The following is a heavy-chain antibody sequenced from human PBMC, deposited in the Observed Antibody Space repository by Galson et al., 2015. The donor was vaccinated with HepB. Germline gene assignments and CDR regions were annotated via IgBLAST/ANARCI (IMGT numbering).Heavy chain of an antibody. J-gene: IGHJ4*02. CDR2: INHSGST. D-gene: IGHD2-21*01. Sequence: LSLTCAVYGGSFSGYYWSWIRQPPGKGLEWIGEINHSGSTNYNPSLKSRVTISVDTSKNQFSLKLSSVTAADTAVYYCARVLLYYFDYWGQGTLVTVSS. CDR1: GGSFSGYY. CDR3: ARVLLYYFDY. V-gene: IGHV4-34*01.